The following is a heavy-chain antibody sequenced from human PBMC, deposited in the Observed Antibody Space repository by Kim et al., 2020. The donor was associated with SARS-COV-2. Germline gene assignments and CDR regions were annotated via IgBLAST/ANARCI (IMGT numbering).Heavy chain of an antibody. Sequence: GGSLRLSCAASGFTFSSYGMHWVRQAPGKGLEWVAVISYDGSNKYYADSVKGRFTISRDNSKNTLYLQMNSLRAEDTAVYYCAKDPTLESAAAGYRPPPGWFDPWGQGTLVTVSS. J-gene: IGHJ5*02. V-gene: IGHV3-30*18. CDR2: ISYDGSNK. CDR1: GFTFSSYG. D-gene: IGHD6-13*01. CDR3: AKDPTLESAAAGYRPPPGWFDP.